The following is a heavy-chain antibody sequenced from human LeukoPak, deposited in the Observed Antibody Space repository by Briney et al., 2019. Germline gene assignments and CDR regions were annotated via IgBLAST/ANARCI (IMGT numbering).Heavy chain of an antibody. CDR3: ARGWFGELWGGFDY. D-gene: IGHD3-10*01. Sequence: SETLSLTCTVSGGSISSSSYYWGWIRQPPGKGLEWIGSIYYSGSTYYNPSLKSRVTISVDTSKNQFSLKLSSVTAADTAVYYCARGWFGELWGGFDYRGQGTLVTVSS. J-gene: IGHJ4*02. CDR2: IYYSGST. CDR1: GGSISSSSYY. V-gene: IGHV4-39*07.